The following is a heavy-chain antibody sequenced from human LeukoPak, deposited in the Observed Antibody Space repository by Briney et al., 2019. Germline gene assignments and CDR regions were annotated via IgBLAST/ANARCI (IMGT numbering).Heavy chain of an antibody. Sequence: ASVKVSCKASGYTFTGYYMHWVRQAPGQGLEWMGRINTNTGNPTYAQGFTGRFVFSLDTSVSTAYLQISSLKAEDTAVYYCARGVRNRKPHGDFDYWGQGTLVTVSS. V-gene: IGHV7-4-1*02. CDR1: GYTFTGYY. D-gene: IGHD1-14*01. CDR2: INTNTGNP. J-gene: IGHJ4*02. CDR3: ARGVRNRKPHGDFDY.